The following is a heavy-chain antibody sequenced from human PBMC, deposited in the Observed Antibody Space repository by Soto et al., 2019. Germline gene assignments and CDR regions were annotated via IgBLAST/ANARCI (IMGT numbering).Heavy chain of an antibody. CDR1: GFTFSSYA. Sequence: SLRLSCAASGFTFSSYAMSWVRQAPGKGLEWVSAISGSGGSTYYADSVKGRFTISRDNSKNTLYLQMNSLRAEDTAVYYCAKKRYELRFLEWLAYGMDVWGQGTTVTVSS. CDR2: ISGSGGST. V-gene: IGHV3-23*01. J-gene: IGHJ6*02. D-gene: IGHD3-3*01. CDR3: AKKRYELRFLEWLAYGMDV.